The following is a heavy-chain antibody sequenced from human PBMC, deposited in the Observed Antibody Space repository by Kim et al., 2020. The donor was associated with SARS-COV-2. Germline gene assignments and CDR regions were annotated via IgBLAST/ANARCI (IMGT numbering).Heavy chain of an antibody. J-gene: IGHJ5*02. Sequence: SETLSLTCTVSGGSISSSSYYWGWIRQPPGKGLEWIGSIYYSGSTYYNPSLKSRVTISVDTSKNQFSLKLSSVTAADTAVYYCAREGGYSSGWDTERNWFDPWGQGTLVTVSS. CDR3: AREGGYSSGWDTERNWFDP. CDR2: IYYSGST. V-gene: IGHV4-39*02. CDR1: GGSISSSSYY. D-gene: IGHD6-19*01.